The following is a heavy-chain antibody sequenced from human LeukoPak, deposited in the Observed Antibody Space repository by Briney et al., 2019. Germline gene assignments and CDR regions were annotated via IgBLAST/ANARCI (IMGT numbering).Heavy chain of an antibody. CDR2: INPSGGST. Sequence: ASVKVSCKASGYTFTSYYMHWVRQAPGQGLEWMGIINPSGGSTSYAQKFQGRVTMTRDTSTSTVYMELSSLRSEDTAVYYCARADFWSGAYYYYYYYMDVWGKGTTVTVSS. CDR3: ARADFWSGAYYYYYYYMDV. CDR1: GYTFTSYY. V-gene: IGHV1-46*01. J-gene: IGHJ6*03. D-gene: IGHD3-3*01.